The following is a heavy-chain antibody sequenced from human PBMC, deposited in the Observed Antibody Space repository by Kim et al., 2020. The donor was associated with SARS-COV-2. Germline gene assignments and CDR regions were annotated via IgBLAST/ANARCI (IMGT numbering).Heavy chain of an antibody. Sequence: SETLSLTCTVSGGSISSGGYYWSWLRQHPGKGLEWIGYIYYSGSTYYNSSLKSRFTISVDTSKNQFSLKLSSVTAADTAVYYCARTSGDEDYYDSSGYREDAFDIWGQGTMVTVSS. CDR3: ARTSGDEDYYDSSGYREDAFDI. D-gene: IGHD3-22*01. V-gene: IGHV4-31*03. CDR1: GGSISSGGYY. J-gene: IGHJ3*02. CDR2: IYYSGST.